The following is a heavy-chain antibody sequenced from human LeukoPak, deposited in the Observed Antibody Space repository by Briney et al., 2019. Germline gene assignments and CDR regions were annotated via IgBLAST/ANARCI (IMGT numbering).Heavy chain of an antibody. D-gene: IGHD1-26*01. CDR1: GFTLSSCA. J-gene: IGHJ6*02. V-gene: IGHV3-23*01. CDR3: ARAGKWTSYYYYYGMDV. Sequence: GGSLRLSCAASGFTLSSCAMSWVRQAPGRGLEWVSAIRDDGTWYADSVKGRFTISRDSSKNTLYLQMNSLRAEDSAVYFCARAGKWTSYYYYYGMDVWGQGTTVTVSS. CDR2: IRDDGT.